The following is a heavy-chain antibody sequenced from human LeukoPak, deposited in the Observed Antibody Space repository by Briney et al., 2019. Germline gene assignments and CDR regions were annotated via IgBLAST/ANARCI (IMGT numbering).Heavy chain of an antibody. Sequence: PGGSLRLSCAASGFTFGIYWMSWVRQAPGKGLEWVANINQDGGEKYYVDSVKGRFTISRDNAKNSLYLQMNSLRAEDTAVYYCARYCSGGSCFDYWGQGTLVTVSS. D-gene: IGHD2-15*01. CDR2: INQDGGEK. J-gene: IGHJ4*02. V-gene: IGHV3-7*03. CDR1: GFTFGIYW. CDR3: ARYCSGGSCFDY.